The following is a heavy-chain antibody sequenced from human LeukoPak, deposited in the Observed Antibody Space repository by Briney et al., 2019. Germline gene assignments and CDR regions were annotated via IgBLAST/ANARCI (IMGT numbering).Heavy chain of an antibody. CDR1: EFTFTNYW. V-gene: IGHV3-7*03. CDR3: ARVDSGHTLDY. D-gene: IGHD4/OR15-4a*01. J-gene: IGHJ4*02. Sequence: PGGSLRLSCAASEFTFTNYWMTWVRQAPGKGLEWVASIKQDASEKYYVYSVKGRFTISRDNAKNSLYLQMNSLRADDTAVYYCARVDSGHTLDYWGQGTLVTVSS. CDR2: IKQDASEK.